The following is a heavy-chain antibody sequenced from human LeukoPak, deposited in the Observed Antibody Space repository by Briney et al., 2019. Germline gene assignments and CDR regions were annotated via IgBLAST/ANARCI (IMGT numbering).Heavy chain of an antibody. CDR3: ARRRAFPYGDYDY. CDR1: AGSFSGYY. CDR2: INHSGST. J-gene: IGHJ4*02. D-gene: IGHD4-17*01. Sequence: SETLSLTCAVYAGSFSGYYWSWIRQPPGQGLEWIGEINHSGSTDYNPSLKSRVTISVDTSKNQFSLKLSSVTAADTAVYYCARRRAFPYGDYDYWGQGTLVTVSS. V-gene: IGHV4-34*01.